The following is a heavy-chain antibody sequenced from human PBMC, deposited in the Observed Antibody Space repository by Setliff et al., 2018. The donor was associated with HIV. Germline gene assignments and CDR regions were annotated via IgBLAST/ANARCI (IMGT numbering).Heavy chain of an antibody. CDR3: ARGALGPMVRGVAFDY. J-gene: IGHJ4*02. D-gene: IGHD3-10*01. CDR2: INTNTGEP. Sequence: ASVKVSCKASGYTFNNYALDWVRQAPGQGLESMGWINTNTGEPTYAQGLTGRFVFSLDTSVSTAYLHITSLKTEDTAIYYCARGALGPMVRGVAFDYWGQGTLVTVSS. V-gene: IGHV7-4-1*02. CDR1: GYTFNNYA.